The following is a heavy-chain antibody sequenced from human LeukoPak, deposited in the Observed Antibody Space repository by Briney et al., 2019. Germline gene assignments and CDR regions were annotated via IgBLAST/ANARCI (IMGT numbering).Heavy chain of an antibody. Sequence: GGSLRLSCAASGFTFSSYAISWVRQAPGKGLEWVSAISGSGGSTYYADSVKGRFTISRDNSKNTLYLQMNSLRAEDTAVYYCAKIPQWELLPYYFDYWGQGTLVTVSS. CDR1: GFTFSSYA. CDR2: ISGSGGST. J-gene: IGHJ4*02. V-gene: IGHV3-23*01. CDR3: AKIPQWELLPYYFDY. D-gene: IGHD1-26*01.